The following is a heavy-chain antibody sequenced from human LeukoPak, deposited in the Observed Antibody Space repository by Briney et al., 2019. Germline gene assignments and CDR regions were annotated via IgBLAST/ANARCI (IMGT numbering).Heavy chain of an antibody. CDR2: IQSDGSNK. CDR1: EFTLSNSA. Sequence: GGSLRLSCAASEFTLSNSAMDWVRQAPGKGLEWVAFIQSDGSNKHYADSVKGRFTISRDNAKNSLYLQMNSLRAEDTAVYYCAELGITMIGGVWGKGTTVTISS. D-gene: IGHD3-10*02. J-gene: IGHJ6*04. V-gene: IGHV3-30*02. CDR3: AELGITMIGGV.